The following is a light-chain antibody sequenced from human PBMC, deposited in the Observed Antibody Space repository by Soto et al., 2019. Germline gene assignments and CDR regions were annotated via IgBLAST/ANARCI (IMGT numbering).Light chain of an antibody. J-gene: IGKJ4*01. CDR2: AAS. V-gene: IGKV1-8*01. Sequence: AIRMTQSPSSLSASTGDRVTITCRASQGISSYLAGYQQKPGKAPKILIYAASTLQSGVPSRFSGSGSGTDFTLTISCLQSEDFATYYCQQYYSYPPLTFGGGTKVEIK. CDR1: QGISSY. CDR3: QQYYSYPPLT.